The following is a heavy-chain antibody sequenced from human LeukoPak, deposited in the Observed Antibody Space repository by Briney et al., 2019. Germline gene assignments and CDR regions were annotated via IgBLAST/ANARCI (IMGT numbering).Heavy chain of an antibody. D-gene: IGHD2-21*01. J-gene: IGHJ4*02. CDR2: IKRDGSEQ. V-gene: IGHV3-7*03. Sequence: GGSLRLSCAGSGFTPSRYWMTWVRQAPGNGLEWVANIKRDGSEQYYVDSVKGRFTISRDNAKNSLYLQMNSLRVEDTAVYYCARSKDCDSWGQGTLVTVSS. CDR1: GFTPSRYW. CDR3: ARSKDCDS.